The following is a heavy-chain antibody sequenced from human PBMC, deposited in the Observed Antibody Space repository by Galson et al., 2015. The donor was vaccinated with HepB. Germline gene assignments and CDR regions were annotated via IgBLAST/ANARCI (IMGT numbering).Heavy chain of an antibody. D-gene: IGHD3-22*01. J-gene: IGHJ3*02. CDR2: IEEDGNTK. CDR1: GFTFSSYW. V-gene: IGHV3-7*03. Sequence: SLRLSCAASGFTFSSYWMTWVRQAPGKGLEWVANIEEDGNTKNYVDSVKGRFTISRDNAKNSLYLQMNSLTAEDTAMYYCANFYHSSGWCAFDMWGQGTMVTVSS. CDR3: ANFYHSSGWCAFDM.